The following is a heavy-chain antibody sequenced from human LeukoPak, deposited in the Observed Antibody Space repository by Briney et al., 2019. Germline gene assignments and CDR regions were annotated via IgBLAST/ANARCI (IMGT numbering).Heavy chain of an antibody. Sequence: GGSLRLSCAASGFTFDDYAMHWVRQAPGKGLEWVSGISWNSGSIGYADSVKGRFTISRDNAKNSLYLQMNSLRAEDTALYYCAKDMQWLVSGSGYFDHWGQGTLVTVSS. CDR1: GFTFDDYA. J-gene: IGHJ4*02. CDR2: ISWNSGSI. CDR3: AKDMQWLVSGSGYFDH. V-gene: IGHV3-9*01. D-gene: IGHD6-19*01.